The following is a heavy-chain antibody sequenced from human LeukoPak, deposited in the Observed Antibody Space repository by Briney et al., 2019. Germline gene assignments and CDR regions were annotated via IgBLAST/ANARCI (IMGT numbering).Heavy chain of an antibody. J-gene: IGHJ4*02. CDR2: INHSGST. V-gene: IGHV4-34*01. CDR3: ARGVRTYYDFWSGYPELYYFDY. Sequence: SETLSLTCAVYGGSFSGYYWSWIRQPPGKGLEWIGEINHSGSTNYSPSLKSRATISVDTSKNQFSLKLSSVTAADTAVYYCARGVRTYYDFWSGYPELYYFDYWGQGTLVTVSS. D-gene: IGHD3-3*01. CDR1: GGSFSGYY.